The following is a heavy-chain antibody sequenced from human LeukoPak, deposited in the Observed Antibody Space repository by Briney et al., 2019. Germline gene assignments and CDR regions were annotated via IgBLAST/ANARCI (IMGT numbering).Heavy chain of an antibody. CDR3: AKKGYAGSGTYSYYFDY. CDR2: IQFDGSNK. V-gene: IGHV3-30*02. J-gene: IGHJ4*02. CDR1: GFIFSIYG. D-gene: IGHD3-10*01. Sequence: GGSLRLSCVTSGFIFSIYGMHWVRQAPGKGLEWLTFIQFDGSNKLYADSVKGRFTVSRDTSKNTVYLQMTSLRVEDTAVYYCAKKGYAGSGTYSYYFDYWGQGTLVTVSS.